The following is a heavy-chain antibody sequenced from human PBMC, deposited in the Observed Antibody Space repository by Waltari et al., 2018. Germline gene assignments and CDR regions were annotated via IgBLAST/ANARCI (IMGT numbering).Heavy chain of an antibody. Sequence: QVQLVESGGGVVQPGRSVRLSCAASGFTFSGYGMHWVSQGLGQGLEWVAVISYDGSNKYYADSVKGRFTISRDNSKNTLYLQMNSPRAEDTAVYYCAKGGDGYNSGIYYGMDVWGQGTTVTVSS. V-gene: IGHV3-30*18. J-gene: IGHJ6*02. CDR2: ISYDGSNK. CDR3: AKGGDGYNSGIYYGMDV. CDR1: GFTFSGYG. D-gene: IGHD1-1*01.